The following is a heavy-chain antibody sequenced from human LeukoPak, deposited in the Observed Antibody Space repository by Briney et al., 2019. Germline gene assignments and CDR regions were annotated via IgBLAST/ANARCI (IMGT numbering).Heavy chain of an antibody. CDR3: ARDLWDCSSTSCHHDAFDI. V-gene: IGHV4-30-2*01. CDR1: GGSISSGGYY. Sequence: SQTLSLTCTVSGGSISSGGYYWNWIRQPPGKGLEWIGYIYHSGSTYYNPSLKSRVTISVDRSKNQFSLKLSSVTAADTAVYYCARDLWDCSSTSCHHDAFDIWGQGTMVTVSS. J-gene: IGHJ3*02. CDR2: IYHSGST. D-gene: IGHD2-2*01.